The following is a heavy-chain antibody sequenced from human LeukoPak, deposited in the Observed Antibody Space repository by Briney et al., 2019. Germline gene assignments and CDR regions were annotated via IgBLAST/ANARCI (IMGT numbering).Heavy chain of an antibody. CDR1: GFTFDDYG. D-gene: IGHD6-13*01. J-gene: IGHJ4*02. CDR3: ARTGYSSSWRNYFDY. Sequence: GGSLRLSCAASGFTFDDYGMSWVRQAPGKGLEWGSGINWNGGSTGYADSVKGRFTISRDNAKNSLYLQMNSLRAEDTALYYCARTGYSSSWRNYFDYWGQGTLVTVSS. V-gene: IGHV3-20*04. CDR2: INWNGGST.